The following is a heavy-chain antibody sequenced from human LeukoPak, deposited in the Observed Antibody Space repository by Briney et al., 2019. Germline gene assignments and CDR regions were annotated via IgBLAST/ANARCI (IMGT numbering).Heavy chain of an antibody. CDR1: GFTFTSYG. CDR2: IGGSGGST. V-gene: IGHV3-23*01. Sequence: GGSLRLSCAASGFTFTSYGMSWVRQAPGKGLEWVSTIGGSGGSTSYADSVKGRFTISRDNSKNTLYLQMNSLRAEDTAVYYCARDTPKITSSFDYWGQGTLVTVSS. J-gene: IGHJ4*02. D-gene: IGHD3-16*01. CDR3: ARDTPKITSSFDY.